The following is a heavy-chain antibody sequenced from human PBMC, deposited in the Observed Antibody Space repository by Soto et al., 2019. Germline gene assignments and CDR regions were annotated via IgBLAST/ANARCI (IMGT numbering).Heavy chain of an antibody. CDR3: ARDPRGYYDILTGYYTGWFDP. CDR2: IWYDGGNK. CDR1: GFTFSSYG. Sequence: QVQLVESGGGVVQPGRSLRLSCAASGFTFSSYGMHWVRQAPGKGLEWVAVIWYDGGNKYYADSVKGRFTISRDNSKNTLYLQMNSLRAEDTAVYYCARDPRGYYDILTGYYTGWFDPWGQGTLVTVSS. D-gene: IGHD3-9*01. V-gene: IGHV3-33*01. J-gene: IGHJ5*02.